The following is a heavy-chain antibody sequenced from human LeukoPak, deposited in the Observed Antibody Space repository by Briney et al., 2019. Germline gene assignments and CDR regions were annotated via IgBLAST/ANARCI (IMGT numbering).Heavy chain of an antibody. V-gene: IGHV4-59*01. Sequence: SETLSLTCTVSGGSISSYYWSWIRRPPGKGLEWIGYIYYSGSTNYNPSLKSRVTISVDTSKNQFSLKLSSVTAADTAVYYCARSGYFDWWNDAFDIWGQGTMVTVSS. CDR2: IYYSGST. D-gene: IGHD3-9*01. CDR1: GGSISSYY. CDR3: ARSGYFDWWNDAFDI. J-gene: IGHJ3*02.